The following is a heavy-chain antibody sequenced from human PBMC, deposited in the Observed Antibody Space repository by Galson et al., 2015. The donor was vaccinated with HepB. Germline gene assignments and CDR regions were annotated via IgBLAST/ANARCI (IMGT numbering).Heavy chain of an antibody. D-gene: IGHD6-19*01. CDR2: INDDGTST. V-gene: IGHV3-74*01. CDR3: AREGWAY. Sequence: SLRLSCAASGFTFSSYRMHWVRQGPGKGLVWVSCINDDGTSTTYADSVKGRFTISRDNAKNTLYLQMNSLRAEDTAVYYCAREGWAYWGQGALVTVSS. J-gene: IGHJ4*02. CDR1: GFTFSSYR.